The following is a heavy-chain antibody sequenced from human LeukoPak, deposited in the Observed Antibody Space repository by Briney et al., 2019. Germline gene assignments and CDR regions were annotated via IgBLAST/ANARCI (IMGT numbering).Heavy chain of an antibody. CDR1: GDSISSSY. Sequence: SETLSLTCTVSGDSISSSYWGWVRQPAGKGLEWVGRIYSSGSTTYNPSLKSRVTISVAKSKNQFSLKLSSVTAADTAVYYCARDGIAVDGFLNWFDPWGQGTLVTVSS. J-gene: IGHJ5*02. CDR2: IYSSGST. V-gene: IGHV4-4*07. CDR3: ARDGIAVDGFLNWFDP. D-gene: IGHD6-19*01.